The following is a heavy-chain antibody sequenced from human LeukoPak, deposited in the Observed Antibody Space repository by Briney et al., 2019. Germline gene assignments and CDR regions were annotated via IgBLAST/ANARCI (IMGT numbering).Heavy chain of an antibody. J-gene: IGHJ6*03. V-gene: IGHV4-34*01. CDR2: INPSGRT. CDR1: GGSFSDYY. D-gene: IGHD5-18*01. Sequence: SETLSLTCAVYGGSFSDYYWSWIRQPPGKGLEWIGEINPSGRTNYSPSLKSRVTISVDTSKKQFSLKLSSVAAADTAVYFCARVGYRYVINDWSRTGLGAYPTKYYYHMDVWDKGTTVTVSS. CDR3: ARVGYRYVINDWSRTGLGAYPTKYYYHMDV.